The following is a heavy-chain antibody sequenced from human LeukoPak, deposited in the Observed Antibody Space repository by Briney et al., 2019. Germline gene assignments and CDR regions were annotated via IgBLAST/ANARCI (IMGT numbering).Heavy chain of an antibody. V-gene: IGHV4-39*07. CDR3: ARDGFMVSSRTGNFDY. Sequence: SETLSLTCTVSGGSISSSSYYWGWIRQPPGKELEWIGSIYYSGSTYYNPSLKSRVTISVDTSKNQFSLKLSSVTAADTAVYYCARDGFMVSSRTGNFDYWGQGTLVTVSS. CDR1: GGSISSSSYY. D-gene: IGHD5-18*01. J-gene: IGHJ4*02. CDR2: IYYSGST.